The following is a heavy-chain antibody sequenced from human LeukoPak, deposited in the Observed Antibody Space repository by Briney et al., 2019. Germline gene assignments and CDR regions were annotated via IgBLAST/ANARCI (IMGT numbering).Heavy chain of an antibody. J-gene: IGHJ4*02. CDR1: GFTLSSYA. Sequence: GGSLRLSCAASGFTLSSYAMSWVRQAPGKGLEWVSGISGSGGITYYADSVKGRFTISRDNSKNTLYLQMNSLRAEDTAVYYCAKVDSFDSSGYAYFDYWGQGTLVTVSS. V-gene: IGHV3-23*01. CDR3: AKVDSFDSSGYAYFDY. CDR2: ISGSGGIT. D-gene: IGHD3-22*01.